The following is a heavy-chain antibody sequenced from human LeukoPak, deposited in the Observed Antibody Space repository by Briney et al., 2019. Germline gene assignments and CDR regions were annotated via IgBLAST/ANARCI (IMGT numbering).Heavy chain of an antibody. CDR3: ARDRGGTESLYYYYYYMDV. V-gene: IGHV3-21*01. D-gene: IGHD1-26*01. CDR2: ISSSSSYI. J-gene: IGHJ6*03. CDR1: GFTFSSYS. Sequence: PGGSLRLSCAASGFTFSSYSMNWVRQAPGKGLEWVSSISSSSSYIYYADSVKGRFTISRDNAKNSLYLQMNSLRAEDTAVYYCARDRGGTESLYYYYYYMDVWGKGTTVTVSS.